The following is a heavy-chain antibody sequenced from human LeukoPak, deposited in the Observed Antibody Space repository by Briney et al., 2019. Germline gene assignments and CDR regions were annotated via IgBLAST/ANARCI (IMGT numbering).Heavy chain of an antibody. CDR1: GGPFSGYY. D-gene: IGHD2-8*01. CDR2: INHSGST. CDR3: ARKMEGLGRYYYYYYGMDV. Sequence: PSETLSLTCAVYGGPFSGYYWSWIRQPPGKGLEWIGEINHSGSTNYNPSLKSRVTISVDTSKNQFSLKLSSVTAADTAVYYCARKMEGLGRYYYYYYGMDVWGQGTTVTVSS. J-gene: IGHJ6*02. V-gene: IGHV4-34*01.